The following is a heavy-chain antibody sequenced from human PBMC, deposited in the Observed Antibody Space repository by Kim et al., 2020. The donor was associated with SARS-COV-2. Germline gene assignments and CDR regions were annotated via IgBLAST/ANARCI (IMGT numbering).Heavy chain of an antibody. D-gene: IGHD1-7*01. Sequence: GYATKFQGRVTMTRNTSRSTAYMELSSLRSEDTAVYYCARETRDYYFGMGVWGQGTTVTVSS. CDR3: ARETRDYYFGMGV. J-gene: IGHJ6*02. V-gene: IGHV1-8*01.